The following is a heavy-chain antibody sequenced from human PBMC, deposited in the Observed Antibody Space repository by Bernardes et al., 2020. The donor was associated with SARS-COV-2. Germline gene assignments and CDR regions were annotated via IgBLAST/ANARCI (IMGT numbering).Heavy chain of an antibody. D-gene: IGHD3-10*01. V-gene: IGHV3-21*01. J-gene: IGHJ4*02. CDR3: ASDRYYYGSVFDY. CDR2: ISSSSSYI. Sequence: GGSLRLSCAASGFTFSSYSMNWVRQAPGKGLEWVSSISSSSSYIYYADSVKGRFTISRDNAKNSLYLQMNSLRAEDTAVYYCASDRYYYGSVFDYWGQGTLVTVAA. CDR1: GFTFSSYS.